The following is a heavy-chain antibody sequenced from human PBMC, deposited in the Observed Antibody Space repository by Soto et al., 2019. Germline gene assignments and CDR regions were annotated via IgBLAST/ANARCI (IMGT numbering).Heavy chain of an antibody. CDR3: TRRSSGWYFDY. CDR2: ISGSGDST. J-gene: IGHJ4*02. Sequence: EVQLLESGGGLVQPGGSLRLSCAASGFTFSSYAMNWVRQAPGKGLEWVSVISGSGDSTYYADSVKGRFTISKDNSKTTLYLQMNTLRAEDTAVYYFTRRSSGWYFDYWGQGTLVTVSS. CDR1: GFTFSSYA. V-gene: IGHV3-23*01. D-gene: IGHD6-19*01.